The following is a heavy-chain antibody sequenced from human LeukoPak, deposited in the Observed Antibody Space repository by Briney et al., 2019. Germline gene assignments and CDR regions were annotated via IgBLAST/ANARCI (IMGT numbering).Heavy chain of an antibody. V-gene: IGHV4-59*01. CDR2: IHNSGST. D-gene: IGHD3-10*01. CDR1: GGYISNYY. Sequence: SETLSLTCTVSGGYISNYYWSWNRQPPGRGLEWIAYIHNSGSTNYNPSLKSRVTISVETSKNQFSLKLSSLTAADTAIYYCVRTRDSGSSDIWGQGTMVTVSS. CDR3: VRTRDSGSSDI. J-gene: IGHJ3*02.